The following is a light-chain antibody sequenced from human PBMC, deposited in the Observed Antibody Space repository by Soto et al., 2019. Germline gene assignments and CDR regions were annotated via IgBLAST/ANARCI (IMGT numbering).Light chain of an antibody. CDR1: QSVSNNY. V-gene: IGKV3-20*01. Sequence: EVVLTQSPGTLSLSPGERATVSCRASQSVSNNYVAWYQQKPGQAPRLIIFASSDRDTGIPDRFSGSGSGTDFTLTIRRLEPEDFAAYFCQQYGSSPPHTFGQGTNLEIK. CDR2: ASS. CDR3: QQYGSSPPHT. J-gene: IGKJ2*01.